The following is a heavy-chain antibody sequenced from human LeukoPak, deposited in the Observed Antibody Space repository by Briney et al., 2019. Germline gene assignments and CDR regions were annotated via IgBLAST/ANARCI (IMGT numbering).Heavy chain of an antibody. CDR1: GGSISNYY. J-gene: IGHJ4*02. V-gene: IGHV4-4*07. Sequence: SETLSLTCTVSGGSISNYYWSWIRQPAGKGLEWIGRIYSSGNTNYNPSLKSRVTLSVDTSKNQFSLKLSSVTAADTAFYYRSXXSGSYYSRIDYWGQGTLVTVSS. CDR2: IYSSGNT. D-gene: IGHD1-26*01. CDR3: SXXSGSYYSRIDY.